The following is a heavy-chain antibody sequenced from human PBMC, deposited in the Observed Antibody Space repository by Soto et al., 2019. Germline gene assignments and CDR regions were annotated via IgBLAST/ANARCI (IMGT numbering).Heavy chain of an antibody. CDR1: GFTFNNYA. CDR2: ISGGGDTT. CDR3: AKGRGGSGSLTPRVDF. J-gene: IGHJ4*02. Sequence: EVQLLESGGGLVQPGGSLRLSCAASGFTFNNYAMTWVRQAPVKGLEWVSAISGGGDTTSYADSGKGRFTVSRDGSKNTLYLQMSSLRAEDTALYYCAKGRGGSGSLTPRVDFWGQGTLVTVSS. D-gene: IGHD3-10*01. V-gene: IGHV3-23*01.